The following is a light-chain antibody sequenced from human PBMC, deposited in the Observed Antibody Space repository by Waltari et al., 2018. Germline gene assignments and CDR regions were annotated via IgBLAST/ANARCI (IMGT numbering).Light chain of an antibody. CDR3: QQRKTWPIT. CDR2: DAS. J-gene: IGKJ5*01. Sequence: EIVLTQSPATLSLSPGERATLSCRASQSVSSFLAWYQQKRGQAPRLLNYDASTRATGIPARFSGSGSGTDFTLTISSLEPEDFAVYYCQQRKTWPITFGQGTRLEIK. V-gene: IGKV3-11*01. CDR1: QSVSSF.